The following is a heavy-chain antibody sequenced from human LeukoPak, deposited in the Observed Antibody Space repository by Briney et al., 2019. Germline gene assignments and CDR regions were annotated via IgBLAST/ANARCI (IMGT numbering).Heavy chain of an antibody. J-gene: IGHJ4*02. D-gene: IGHD6-19*01. V-gene: IGHV4-38-2*02. CDR3: ARLQGYSSGWYLLYYFDY. Sequence: SETLSLTCTVSGYSISSGYYWGWIRQPPGKGLEWIGEINHSGSTNYNPSLKSRVTISVDTSKNQFSLKLSSMTAADTAVYYCARLQGYSSGWYLLYYFDYWGQGTLVTVSS. CDR2: INHSGST. CDR1: GYSISSGYY.